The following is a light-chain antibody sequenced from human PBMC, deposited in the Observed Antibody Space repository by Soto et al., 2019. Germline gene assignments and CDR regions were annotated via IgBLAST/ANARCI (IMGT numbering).Light chain of an antibody. V-gene: IGLV2-14*01. J-gene: IGLJ2*01. Sequence: QSALTQPASVSGSPGQSITISCAGTSGDVGGYDYVSWYQHHPGKAPKLRIYEVTNRPSGVSSRFSGSKSGNTASLTISGLQTEAEADYYCSSYTTTSARIFGGGTKLTVL. CDR1: SGDVGGYDY. CDR3: SSYTTTSARI. CDR2: EVT.